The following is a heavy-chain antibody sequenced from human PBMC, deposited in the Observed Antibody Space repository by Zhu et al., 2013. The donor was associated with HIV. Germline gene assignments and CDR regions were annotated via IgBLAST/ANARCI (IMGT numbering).Heavy chain of an antibody. J-gene: IGHJ6*02. V-gene: IGHV1-69*12. D-gene: IGHD2-2*01. CDR1: GRTFTDYA. CDR2: IIPVFRTA. CDR3: ARIQPPMRTTRITYYFGMDV. Sequence: QVQLVQSGAEVKKPGSSVKVSCKDSGRTFTDYAIGWVRQAPGQGLEWMGGIIPVFRTATYAQKFQGRVTITADESTSTAYMELSSLRSEDTAVYYCARIQPPMRTTRITYYFGMDVWGQGTTVTVSS.